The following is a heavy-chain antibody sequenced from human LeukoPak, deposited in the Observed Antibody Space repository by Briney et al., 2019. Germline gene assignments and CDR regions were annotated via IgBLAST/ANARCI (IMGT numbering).Heavy chain of an antibody. Sequence: PSETLSLTCAVYGGSLSGYYWSWIRQPPGKGLEWIGEINHSGSTNYNPSLKSRVTISVDTSKNQFSLKLSSVTAADTAVYYCARGFGGYFPYYFDYWGQGTLVTVSS. D-gene: IGHD3-22*01. CDR2: INHSGST. V-gene: IGHV4-34*01. CDR3: ARGFGGYFPYYFDY. J-gene: IGHJ4*02. CDR1: GGSLSGYY.